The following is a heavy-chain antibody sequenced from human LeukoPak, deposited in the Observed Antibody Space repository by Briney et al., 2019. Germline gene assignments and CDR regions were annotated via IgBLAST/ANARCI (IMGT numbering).Heavy chain of an antibody. CDR2: IYSGGST. Sequence: GGSLRLSCAASGFTVSSNYMSWVRQAPGKGLEWVSVIYSGGSTYYADSVKGRFTISRDNSKNTLYLQMNSLRAEDTAVYYCAKCSSIVVVPACWYWGQGTLVTVSS. V-gene: IGHV3-53*01. J-gene: IGHJ4*02. CDR1: GFTVSSNY. CDR3: AKCSSIVVVPACWY. D-gene: IGHD2-2*01.